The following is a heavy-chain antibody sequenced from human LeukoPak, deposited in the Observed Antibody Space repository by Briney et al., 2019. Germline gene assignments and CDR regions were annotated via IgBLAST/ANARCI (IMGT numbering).Heavy chain of an antibody. Sequence: GASVKVSCKASGGTFSSYAISWVRQAPGQGLEWMGGIIPIFGTANYAQKFQGRVTITADKSTSTAYMELSSLRSKDTAVYYCARGGSAAVGTFPLDYWGQGTLVTVSS. D-gene: IGHD6-13*01. CDR3: ARGGSAAVGTFPLDY. CDR1: GGTFSSYA. V-gene: IGHV1-69*06. J-gene: IGHJ4*02. CDR2: IIPIFGTA.